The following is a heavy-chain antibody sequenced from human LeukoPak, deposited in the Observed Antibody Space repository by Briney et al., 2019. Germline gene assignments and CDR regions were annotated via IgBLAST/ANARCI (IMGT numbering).Heavy chain of an antibody. CDR1: GFTFSDYA. CDR2: IRYDGSNK. V-gene: IGHV3-30*02. J-gene: IGHJ4*02. Sequence: GGSLRLSCAASGFTFSDYAMHWVRQAPGKGLEWVAFIRYDGSNKYYADSVKGRLTISRDNSKNTLYLQMNSLRAEDTAVYYCAKDHPMVRGVIDYWGQGTLVTVSS. CDR3: AKDHPMVRGVIDY. D-gene: IGHD3-10*01.